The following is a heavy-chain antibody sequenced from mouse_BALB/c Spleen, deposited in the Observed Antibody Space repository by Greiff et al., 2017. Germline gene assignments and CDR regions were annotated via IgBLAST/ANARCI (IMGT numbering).Heavy chain of an antibody. D-gene: IGHD1-2*01. CDR3: TRSEFTTAPMDY. V-gene: IGHV1S22*01. CDR1: GYTFTSYW. Sequence: LQQPGSELVRPGASVKLSCKASGYTFTSYWMHWVKQRHGQGLEWIGNIYPGSGSTNNDEKFKSKGTLTVDTSSSTAYMHLSSLTSEDSAVYYGTRSEFTTAPMDYWGQGTSVTVSS. CDR2: IYPGSGST. J-gene: IGHJ4*01.